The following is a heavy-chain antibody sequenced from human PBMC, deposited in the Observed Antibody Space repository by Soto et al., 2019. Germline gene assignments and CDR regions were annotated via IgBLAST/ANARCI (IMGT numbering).Heavy chain of an antibody. Sequence: EVQLVESGGGLVQPGGSLRLSCAASGFTFSSYDMHWVRQATGKGLEWVSAIGTAGDTYYPGSVKGRFTISRENAKNSLYLQMNSLRAEDTAVYYCARVPGYYYYGMEVWGQGTTVTVSS. CDR3: ARVPGYYYYGMEV. CDR2: IGTAGDT. CDR1: GFTFSSYD. V-gene: IGHV3-13*01. J-gene: IGHJ6*02.